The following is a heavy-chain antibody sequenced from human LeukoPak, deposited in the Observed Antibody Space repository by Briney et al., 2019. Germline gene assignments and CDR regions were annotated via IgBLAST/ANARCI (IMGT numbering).Heavy chain of an antibody. D-gene: IGHD3-22*01. Sequence: PGGSLRLSCAASGFTFDDYAMRWVRQAPGKGLEGVSLISWDGGSTYYADSVKGRFIISRDNSKNSLYLQMNSLRAEDTALYYCAKDKKDSSGSYYFDYWGQGTLVTVSS. J-gene: IGHJ4*02. CDR3: AKDKKDSSGSYYFDY. V-gene: IGHV3-43D*03. CDR2: ISWDGGST. CDR1: GFTFDDYA.